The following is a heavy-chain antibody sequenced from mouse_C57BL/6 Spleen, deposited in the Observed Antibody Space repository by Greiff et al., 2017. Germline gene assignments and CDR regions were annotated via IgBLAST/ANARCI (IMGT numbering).Heavy chain of an antibody. V-gene: IGHV1-55*01. D-gene: IGHD1-1*01. CDR1: GYTFTSYW. J-gene: IGHJ1*03. Sequence: QVQLQQPGAELVKPGASVKLSCKASGYTFTSYWITWVKQRPGQGLEWIGDIYPGSGSTNYNQKFKSKATLTVDTSSSTAYMQLSSLTSEDSAVYYCAREGATVVADWDFDVWGTGTTVTVSS. CDR3: AREGATVVADWDFDV. CDR2: IYPGSGST.